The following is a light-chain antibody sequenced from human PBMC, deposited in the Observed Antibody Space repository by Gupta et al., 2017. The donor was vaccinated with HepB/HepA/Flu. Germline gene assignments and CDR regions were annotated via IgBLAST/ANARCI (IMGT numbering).Light chain of an antibody. CDR1: QSISGH. Sequence: DIQITQSPSSLSASIGDRVTITCRAGQSISGHLNRYQQKPGKAPKLPIYGASTSQSRVPSTYTATGSRTDFTLSITRRQPQDIATYYTQRRDNTPLTFGEGTKVEIK. CDR3: QRRDNTPLT. CDR2: GAS. V-gene: IGKV1-39*01. J-gene: IGKJ1*01.